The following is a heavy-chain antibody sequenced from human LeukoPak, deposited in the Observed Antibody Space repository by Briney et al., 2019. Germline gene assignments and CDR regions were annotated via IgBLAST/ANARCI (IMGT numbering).Heavy chain of an antibody. V-gene: IGHV1-58*01. Sequence: SVKVSCKASGFTFTSSAVQWVRQARGQRLEWIGWIVVGSGNTNYAQKFQERVTITRDMSTSTAYMELSSLRSEDTAVYYCAAGIGGTIFGVVTWEYWGQGTLVTVSS. J-gene: IGHJ4*02. CDR2: IVVGSGNT. CDR3: AAGIGGTIFGVVTWEY. CDR1: GFTFTSSA. D-gene: IGHD3-3*01.